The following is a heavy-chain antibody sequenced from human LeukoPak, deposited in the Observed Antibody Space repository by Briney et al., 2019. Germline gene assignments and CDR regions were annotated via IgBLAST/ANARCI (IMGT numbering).Heavy chain of an antibody. D-gene: IGHD3-22*01. CDR1: GYSISSGYY. V-gene: IGHV4-38-2*02. J-gene: IGHJ4*02. Sequence: SETLSLTCTVSGYSISSGYYWGWIRQSPGKGLEWIGSVHHSGSTYYNPSLRSQVTISVDTSKNQFSLELSSVTAADTAVYYCARLGAYYYDSSGYYYNRYFDYWGQGILVTVSS. CDR3: ARLGAYYYDSSGYYYNRYFDY. CDR2: VHHSGST.